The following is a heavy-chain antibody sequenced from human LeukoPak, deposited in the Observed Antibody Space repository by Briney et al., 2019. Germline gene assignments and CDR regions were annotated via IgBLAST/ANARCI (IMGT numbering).Heavy chain of an antibody. Sequence: SETLSLTCTVSGGSISSYYWSWIRQPAGKGLEWIGRIYTSGSTNYNPSLKSRVTMSVDTSKNQFSLKLSSVTAADTAVYYCARDRTHSGYSGWVLDAFDIWGQGTMVTLSS. CDR3: ARDRTHSGYSGWVLDAFDI. J-gene: IGHJ3*02. D-gene: IGHD5-12*01. CDR1: GGSISSYY. V-gene: IGHV4-4*07. CDR2: IYTSGST.